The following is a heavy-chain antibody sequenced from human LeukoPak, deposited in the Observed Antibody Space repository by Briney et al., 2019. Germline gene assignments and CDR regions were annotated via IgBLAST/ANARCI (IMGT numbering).Heavy chain of an antibody. Sequence: GASVKVSCKAFGYIFTSYGISWVRQAPGQGLEWMGWISAYNGDTQYTQRLQGRVTMTTETSTSTAYMELRSLRSDDTAVYYCARDTHGSGIPPPGLDYYYYYGLDVWGQGTTVTVSS. CDR2: ISAYNGDT. V-gene: IGHV1-18*01. D-gene: IGHD3-10*01. J-gene: IGHJ6*02. CDR1: GYIFTSYG. CDR3: ARDTHGSGIPPPGLDYYYYYGLDV.